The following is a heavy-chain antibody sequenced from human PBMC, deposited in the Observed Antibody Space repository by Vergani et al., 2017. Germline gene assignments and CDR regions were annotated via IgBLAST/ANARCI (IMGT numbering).Heavy chain of an antibody. V-gene: IGHV4-59*10. CDR2: IYTSGST. CDR3: ARDQVVPAAIPFNI. CDR1: GGSFSSYY. D-gene: IGHD2-2*02. J-gene: IGHJ3*02. Sequence: QVQLQQWGAGLLKPSETLSLTCAVYGGSFSSYYWSWIRQPAGKGLEWIGRIYTSGSTNYNPSLKSRVTMSVDTSKNQFSLKLSSVTAADTAVYYCARDQVVPAAIPFNIWGQGTMVTVSS.